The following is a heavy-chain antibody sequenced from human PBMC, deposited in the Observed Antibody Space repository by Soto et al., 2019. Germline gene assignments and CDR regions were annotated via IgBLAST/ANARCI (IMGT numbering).Heavy chain of an antibody. D-gene: IGHD2-21*01. Sequence: QVQLVQSGAEVKKPGASVKVSCKASGYTFNTYAITWVRQAPGQGLEWMGWISGYNGNTNYAQTLQGRGTMTTDTSTSTAYLELRSLRSDHTAVYYCARTVEYDSIPYYYADFWGQGTLVTVSS. J-gene: IGHJ4*01. CDR1: GYTFNTYA. V-gene: IGHV1-18*01. CDR3: ARTVEYDSIPYYYADF. CDR2: ISGYNGNT.